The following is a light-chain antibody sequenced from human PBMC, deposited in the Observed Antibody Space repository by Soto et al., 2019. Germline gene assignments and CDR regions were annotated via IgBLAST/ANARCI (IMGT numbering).Light chain of an antibody. J-gene: IGLJ1*01. CDR2: EVS. CDR1: SSDVGGYNF. Sequence: QSVLTQPPSASGSPGQSVTISCTGTSSDVGGYNFVSWYQQHPGKAPKLMIYEVSKRPSGIPDRFSGSKSGNTASLTVSGLQAEGEADYYCSSYAGNRHFYVFGTGTKVTVL. V-gene: IGLV2-8*01. CDR3: SSYAGNRHFYV.